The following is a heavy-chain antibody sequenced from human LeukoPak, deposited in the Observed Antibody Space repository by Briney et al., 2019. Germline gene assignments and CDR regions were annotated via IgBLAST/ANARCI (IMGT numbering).Heavy chain of an antibody. CDR3: ARGPTLLWFGELRIKPYYSDY. V-gene: IGHV4-34*01. J-gene: IGHJ4*02. D-gene: IGHD3-10*01. CDR1: GGSFSGYY. CDR2: INHSGST. Sequence: KTSETLSLTCAVYGGSFSGYYWSWVRQPPGKGLEWMGEINHSGSTNYNPPLKRRVTISVDTSKNQFSLKLSSVTAADTAVYYCARGPTLLWFGELRIKPYYSDYWGQGTLVTVSS.